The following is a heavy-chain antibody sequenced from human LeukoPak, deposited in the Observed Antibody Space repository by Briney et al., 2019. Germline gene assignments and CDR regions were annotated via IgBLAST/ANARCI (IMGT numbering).Heavy chain of an antibody. Sequence: GGSLRLSCAASGFTFSSYGMHWVRQAPGKGLEWVAVISYDGSNKYYADSVKGRFTISRDNSKNTLYLQMNILRAEDTAGYYCAKVQFLEWLDGFDIWGQGTMVTVSS. CDR1: GFTFSSYG. CDR2: ISYDGSNK. J-gene: IGHJ3*02. CDR3: AKVQFLEWLDGFDI. D-gene: IGHD3-3*01. V-gene: IGHV3-30*18.